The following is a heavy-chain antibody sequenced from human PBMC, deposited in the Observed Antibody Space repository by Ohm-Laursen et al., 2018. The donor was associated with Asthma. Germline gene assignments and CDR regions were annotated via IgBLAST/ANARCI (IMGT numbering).Heavy chain of an antibody. J-gene: IGHJ3*02. D-gene: IGHD6-19*01. V-gene: IGHV1-2*02. CDR1: GYTFTGYY. CDR3: ARLWGETIAVAGTRAFDI. Sequence: ASVKVSCKTSGYTFTGYYMHWVRQAPGQGLEWMGWINPNNGGTNYAQRFQGRVTMTRDTSISTAYMELSRLRSDDTAVYYCARLWGETIAVAGTRAFDIWGQGTRVTVSS. CDR2: INPNNGGT.